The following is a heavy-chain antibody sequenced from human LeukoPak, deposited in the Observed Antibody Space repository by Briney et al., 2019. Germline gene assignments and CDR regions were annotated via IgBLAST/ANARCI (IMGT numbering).Heavy chain of an antibody. Sequence: GGSLRLSCAASGFTFSSYSMNWVRQAPGKGLEWVSSISSSSSYIYYADSVKGRFTISRDNAKNSLYLQMNSLRAEDTAVYYCARDFEGDYTDYWGQGTLVTVSS. CDR2: ISSSSSYI. J-gene: IGHJ4*02. D-gene: IGHD3-9*01. V-gene: IGHV3-21*04. CDR3: ARDFEGDYTDY. CDR1: GFTFSSYS.